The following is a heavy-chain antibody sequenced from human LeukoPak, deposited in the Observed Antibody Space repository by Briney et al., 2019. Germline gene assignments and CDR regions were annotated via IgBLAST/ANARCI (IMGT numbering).Heavy chain of an antibody. Sequence: GASVKVSCKASGYTFTSYGISWVRQAPGQGLEWMGWISAYNGNTNYAQKLQGRVTMTTDTSTSTAYMELRSLRSDDTAVYYCARDSRRFYFDSSGYPYYFDYWGQGTLVTVSS. CDR2: ISAYNGNT. J-gene: IGHJ4*02. V-gene: IGHV1-18*01. CDR3: ARDSRRFYFDSSGYPYYFDY. CDR1: GYTFTSYG. D-gene: IGHD3-22*01.